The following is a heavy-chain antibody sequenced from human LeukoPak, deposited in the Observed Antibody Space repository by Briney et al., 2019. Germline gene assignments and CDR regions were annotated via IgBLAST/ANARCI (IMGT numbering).Heavy chain of an antibody. CDR3: AASSWYGRYNWFDP. J-gene: IGHJ5*02. D-gene: IGHD6-13*01. CDR1: GYTFTNFY. CDR2: FDPEDGET. Sequence: GASVKVSCEASGYTFTNFYMHWVRQAPGKGLEWMGGFDPEDGETIYAQKFQGRVTMTEDTSTDTAYMELSSLRSEDTAVYYCAASSWYGRYNWFDPWGQGTLVTVSS. V-gene: IGHV1-24*01.